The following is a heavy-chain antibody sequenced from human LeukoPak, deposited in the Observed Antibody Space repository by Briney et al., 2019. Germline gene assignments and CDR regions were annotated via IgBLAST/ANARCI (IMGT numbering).Heavy chain of an antibody. V-gene: IGHV4-4*02. CDR1: GGSISSSNW. CDR2: IYHSGST. J-gene: IGHJ4*02. Sequence: KSSGTLSLTCAVSGGSISSSNWWSWVRPPPGKGLEWIGEIYHSGSTNYNPSLKSRVTISVDKSKNQFSLKLSSVTAADTAVYYCARYISLTGLYYFDYWGQGTLVTVSS. CDR3: ARYISLTGLYYFDY. D-gene: IGHD3-9*01.